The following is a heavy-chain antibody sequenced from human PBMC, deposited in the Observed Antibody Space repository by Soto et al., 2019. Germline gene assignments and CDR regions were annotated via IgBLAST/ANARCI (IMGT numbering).Heavy chain of an antibody. J-gene: IGHJ6*02. V-gene: IGHV4-39*01. D-gene: IGHD3-9*01. CDR3: ARQERYFDWLEASYYYYGMDV. CDR1: GGSISSSSYY. CDR2: IYYSGST. Sequence: PSETLSLTCTVSGGSISSSSYYWGWIRQPPGKGLEWFGSIYYSGSTYYNPSLKSRVTISVDTSKNQFSLKLSSVTAADTAVYYCARQERYFDWLEASYYYYGMDVWGQGTTVTVSS.